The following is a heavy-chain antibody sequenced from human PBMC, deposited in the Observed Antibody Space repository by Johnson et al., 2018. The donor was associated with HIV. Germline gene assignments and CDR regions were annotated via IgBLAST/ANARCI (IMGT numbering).Heavy chain of an antibody. CDR1: GFTFDDHG. CDR3: ARKQWLVIASDAFDI. CDR2: ISYDGSNK. D-gene: IGHD6-19*01. Sequence: QVQLVESGGGVVRPGGSLRLSCAASGFTFDDHGMSWVRQAPGKRLDWVAVISYDGSNKYYGDSVKGRFTISRDKAKNTLYLQMKSLRADDTAVYYCARKQWLVIASDAFDIWCQGTMVTVS. J-gene: IGHJ3*02. V-gene: IGHV3-30*03.